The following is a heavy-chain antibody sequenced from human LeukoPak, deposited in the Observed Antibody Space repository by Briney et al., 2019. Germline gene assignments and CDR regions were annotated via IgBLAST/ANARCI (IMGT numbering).Heavy chain of an antibody. CDR1: GFTFSNYG. Sequence: GGSLTLSCAPSGFTFSNYGMNCVRQGPREGLEWLTFIRYDGTNTYYRDSVKGRFTISRDNSKNTLFLQMHGLRPEDTAVYYCAPEATNVAGSWGQGTLVIVSS. D-gene: IGHD1-1*01. V-gene: IGHV3-30*02. CDR3: APEATNVAGS. J-gene: IGHJ4*02. CDR2: IRYDGTNT.